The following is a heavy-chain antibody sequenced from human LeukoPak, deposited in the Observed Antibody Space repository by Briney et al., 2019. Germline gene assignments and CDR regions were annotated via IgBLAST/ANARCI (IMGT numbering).Heavy chain of an antibody. CDR2: INPNSGGT. Sequence: ASVKVSCKASGGTFSSYAISWVRQAPGQGLEWMGWINPNSGGTNYAQKFQGRVTITRDTSISTAYMELSRLRSDDTAVYYCAREGAAPGIVVVPAAKMAFDIWGQGTMVTVSS. CDR1: GGTFSSYA. D-gene: IGHD2-2*01. CDR3: AREGAAPGIVVVPAAKMAFDI. J-gene: IGHJ3*02. V-gene: IGHV1-2*02.